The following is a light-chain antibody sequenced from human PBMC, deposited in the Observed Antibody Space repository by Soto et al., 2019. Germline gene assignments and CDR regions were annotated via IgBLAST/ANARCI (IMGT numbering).Light chain of an antibody. CDR1: QNIGTN. CDR2: GAS. Sequence: EIVMTQSPATLSVSPGERATLSCRASQNIGTNLAWYQHKPGQAPRLLIYGASTGATGIPARFSGSGSGTDFALTISSLQSEDFAFYFCQQYHNWVTFGGGTKVEIK. V-gene: IGKV3-15*01. CDR3: QQYHNWVT. J-gene: IGKJ4*01.